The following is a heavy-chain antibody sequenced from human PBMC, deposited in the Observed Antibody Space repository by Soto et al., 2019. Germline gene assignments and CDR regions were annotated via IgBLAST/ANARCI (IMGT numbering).Heavy chain of an antibody. Sequence: QVQLVQSGAEVKKPGASVKVSCKASGYTFTSYGISWVRQAPGQGLEWMGWISAYNGNTNYAQKLQGRVTMPTDTSRSTGYMELRSLRSDDTAVYYCARERGDIVVVPAAMRLEDAFDIWGQGTMVTVSS. CDR1: GYTFTSYG. V-gene: IGHV1-18*01. J-gene: IGHJ3*02. CDR3: ARERGDIVVVPAAMRLEDAFDI. D-gene: IGHD2-2*01. CDR2: ISAYNGNT.